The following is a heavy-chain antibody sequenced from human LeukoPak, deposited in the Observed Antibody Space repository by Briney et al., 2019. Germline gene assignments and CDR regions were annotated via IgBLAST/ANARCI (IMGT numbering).Heavy chain of an antibody. V-gene: IGHV3-30*03. Sequence: GGSLRLSCAASGFTFSSYGMHWVRQAPGKGLEWVAVISYDGSNKYYADSVKGRFTISRDNSKNTLYLQMNSLRAEDTAVYYCARDPTTVVTQRKYFQHWGQGTLVTVSS. CDR2: ISYDGSNK. CDR1: GFTFSSYG. D-gene: IGHD4-23*01. CDR3: ARDPTTVVTQRKYFQH. J-gene: IGHJ1*01.